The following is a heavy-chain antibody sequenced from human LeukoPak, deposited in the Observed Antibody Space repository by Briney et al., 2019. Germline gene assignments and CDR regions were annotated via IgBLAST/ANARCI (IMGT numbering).Heavy chain of an antibody. J-gene: IGHJ6*04. CDR2: ISSSGSTI. V-gene: IGHV3-48*03. CDR3: ARDYYGSGSYYNAGMDV. Sequence: GGSLRLSCAASGFTFSSYEMNWVRQAPGKGLEWVSYISSSGSTICYADSVKGRFTISRDNAKNSLYLQMNSLRAEDTAVYYCARDYYGSGSYYNAGMDVWGKGTTVTVSS. D-gene: IGHD3-10*01. CDR1: GFTFSSYE.